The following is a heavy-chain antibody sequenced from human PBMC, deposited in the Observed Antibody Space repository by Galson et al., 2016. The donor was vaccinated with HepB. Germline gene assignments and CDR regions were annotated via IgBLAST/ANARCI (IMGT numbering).Heavy chain of an antibody. J-gene: IGHJ4*02. V-gene: IGHV3-23*01. CDR2: LSDSGGST. CDR3: AKAQGPHHQLYHYFDY. D-gene: IGHD2-2*01. Sequence: SLRLSCAASGFSFRNYAMHWVRQAPGKGLEWVSGLSDSGGSTDYTGSVKGRFTISRDNSKNTLYLQMNSLRAEDTAVYYCAKAQGPHHQLYHYFDYWGQGTLVTVSS. CDR1: GFSFRNYA.